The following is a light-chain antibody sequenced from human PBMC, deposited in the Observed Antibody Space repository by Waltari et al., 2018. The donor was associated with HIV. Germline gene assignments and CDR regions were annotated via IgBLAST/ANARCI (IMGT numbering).Light chain of an antibody. V-gene: IGLV1-40*01. J-gene: IGLJ2*01. CDR1: SSNIGAGYD. Sequence: QSVLTQPPSVSGAPGQRVTISCTGNSSNIGAGYDVHWYQHLPGTAPKLLIYGNSNRPSGVPDRFSGSKSGTSASLAITGLQAEDEADYYCQSYDSSLSGGDVVFGGGTKLTVL. CDR3: QSYDSSLSGGDVV. CDR2: GNS.